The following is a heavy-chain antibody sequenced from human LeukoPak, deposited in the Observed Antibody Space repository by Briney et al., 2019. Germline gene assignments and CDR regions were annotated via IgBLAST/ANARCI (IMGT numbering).Heavy chain of an antibody. CDR1: GFPFIRYW. J-gene: IGHJ4*02. D-gene: IGHD3-10*02. Sequence: GGSLRLSCAVSGFPFIRYWMHWVRQAPGKGLEWVSLISSSSSYIYYADSVKGRFTISRDNAKNSLYLQMNSLRAEDTAVYYCARGTMFPYYFDYWGQGTLVTVSS. CDR3: ARGTMFPYYFDY. CDR2: ISSSSSYI. V-gene: IGHV3-21*01.